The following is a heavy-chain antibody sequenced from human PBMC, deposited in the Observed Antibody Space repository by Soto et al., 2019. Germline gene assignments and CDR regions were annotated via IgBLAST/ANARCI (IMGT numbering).Heavy chain of an antibody. CDR1: GFNTRFYS. V-gene: IGHV3-23*01. CDR2: LSRSGGAT. J-gene: IGHJ5*02. D-gene: IGHD1-7*01. CDR3: SKGEMSTIRNSFDP. Sequence: GGSLRLSCTASGFNTRFYSMSWVRQTPGKGLEWVAALSRSGGATYYADSVRGRFTVSRDASKDTLFLQMSNLRAEDTALYYCSKGEMSTIRNSFDPWGQGTLVTVSS.